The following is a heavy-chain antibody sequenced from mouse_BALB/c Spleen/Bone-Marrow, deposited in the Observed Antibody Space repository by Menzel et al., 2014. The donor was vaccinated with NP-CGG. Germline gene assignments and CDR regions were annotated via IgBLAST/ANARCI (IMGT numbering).Heavy chain of an antibody. CDR3: TIGGFDD. J-gene: IGHJ2*01. CDR1: GYTFTSYW. CDR2: VNPGNGGT. V-gene: IGHV1S16*01. Sequence: VQLEQSGPELVKPAASVTFSCKASGYTFTSYWMHWVQLRPGQGSECIGEVNPGNGGTNYNEKFKRKATLTVDKSSSTAYMQLSSLACEDSAVYHCTIGGFDDWGQGTTLTVSS.